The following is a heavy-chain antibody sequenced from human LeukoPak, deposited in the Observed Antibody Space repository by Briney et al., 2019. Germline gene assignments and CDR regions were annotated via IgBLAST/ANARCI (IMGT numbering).Heavy chain of an antibody. CDR2: ISSSSSYI. D-gene: IGHD5-12*01. Sequence: GGSLRLSCSASGFTFSSYSMNWVRQAPGKGLEWVASISSSSSYIYYADSVKGRFTISRDNAKNSLYQQMNSLRAEDTAVYYCARVGLRCDAFDIWGQGTMVTVSS. V-gene: IGHV3-21*01. J-gene: IGHJ3*02. CDR3: ARVGLRCDAFDI. CDR1: GFTFSSYS.